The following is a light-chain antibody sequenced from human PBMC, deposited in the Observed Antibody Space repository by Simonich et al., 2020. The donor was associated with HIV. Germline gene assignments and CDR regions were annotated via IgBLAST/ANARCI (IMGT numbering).Light chain of an antibody. CDR3: QQYYNTPS. J-gene: IGKJ1*01. CDR2: WAS. CDR1: QSVLYSSNNKNY. Sequence: DIVMTQSPDSLAVSLGERATINCKSSQSVLYSSNNKNYLAWYQQKPGQPPKLLIYWASTRESWVPDRFSGSGSGTDFTLTISSLQAEDVAVYFCQQYYNTPSFGQGTKVEVK. V-gene: IGKV4-1*01.